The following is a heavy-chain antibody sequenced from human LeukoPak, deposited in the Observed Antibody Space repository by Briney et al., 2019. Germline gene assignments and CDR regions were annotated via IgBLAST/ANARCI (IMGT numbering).Heavy chain of an antibody. CDR2: ISSSGSTI. V-gene: IGHV3-11*01. CDR1: GLSVSSNF. CDR3: ARERIAVAGTWANAFDI. Sequence: GGSLRLSCAATGLSVSSNFMSWVRQAPGKGLEWVSYISSSGSTIYYADSVKGRFTISRDNAKNSLYLQMNSLRAEDTAVYYCARERIAVAGTWANAFDIWGQGTMVTVSS. J-gene: IGHJ3*02. D-gene: IGHD6-19*01.